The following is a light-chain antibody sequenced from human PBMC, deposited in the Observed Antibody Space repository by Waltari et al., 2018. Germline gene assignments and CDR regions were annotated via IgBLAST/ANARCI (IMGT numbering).Light chain of an antibody. CDR2: DVT. J-gene: IGLJ1*01. CDR1: TNDVGDSNF. V-gene: IGLV2-14*01. CDR3: CSYTSSSTYI. Sequence: QSALTQPASVSGSPGQSLTISCTATTNDVGDSNFAPCYQQDPGKAPKLMIYDVTKRPSGVSNRFSGSKSGNTASLTISGLQAEDEADYYCCSYTSSSTYIFGTGTKITVL.